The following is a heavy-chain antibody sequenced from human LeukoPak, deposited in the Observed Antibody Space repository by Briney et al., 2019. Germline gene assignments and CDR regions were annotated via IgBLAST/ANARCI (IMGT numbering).Heavy chain of an antibody. V-gene: IGHV3-30*02. J-gene: IGHJ4*02. Sequence: PGGSLRLSCAASGFTFSSYGMHWVRQAPGKGLEWVAFIQYDGSNKYYADSVKGRFTISRDNAKNSLYLQMNSLRAEDTAVYYCARDCNWNSYFDYWGQGTLVTVSS. CDR1: GFTFSSYG. CDR2: IQYDGSNK. CDR3: ARDCNWNSYFDY. D-gene: IGHD1-7*01.